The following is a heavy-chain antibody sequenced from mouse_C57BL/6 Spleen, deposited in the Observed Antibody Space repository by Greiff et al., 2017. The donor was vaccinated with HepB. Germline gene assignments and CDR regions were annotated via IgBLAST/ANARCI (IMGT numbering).Heavy chain of an antibody. J-gene: IGHJ1*03. D-gene: IGHD1-1*01. CDR3: TREDYGSSYDWYFDV. Sequence: VKLQQSGAELVRPGASVTLSCKASGYTFTDYEMHWVKQTPVHGLEWIGAIDPETGGTAYNQKFKGKAILTADKSSSTAYMELRSLTSEDSAVYYCTREDYGSSYDWYFDVWGTGTTVTVSS. CDR2: IDPETGGT. V-gene: IGHV1-15*01. CDR1: GYTFTDYE.